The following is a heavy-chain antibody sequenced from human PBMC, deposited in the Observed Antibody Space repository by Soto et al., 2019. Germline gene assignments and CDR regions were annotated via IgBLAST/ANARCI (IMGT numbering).Heavy chain of an antibody. CDR2: ISGSGGST. Sequence: PGGSLRLSCAASGFTFSSYAMSWVRQAPGKGLEWVSAISGSGGSTYYADSVKGRFTISRGNSKNTLYLQMNSLRAEDTAVYYCAKGEEYCGGDCYSYFDYWGQGTLVTVSS. D-gene: IGHD2-21*02. V-gene: IGHV3-23*01. CDR3: AKGEEYCGGDCYSYFDY. J-gene: IGHJ4*02. CDR1: GFTFSSYA.